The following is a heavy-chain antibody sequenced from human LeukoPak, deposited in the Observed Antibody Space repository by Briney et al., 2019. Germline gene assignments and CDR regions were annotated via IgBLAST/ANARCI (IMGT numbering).Heavy chain of an antibody. V-gene: IGHV4-59*02. J-gene: IGHJ4*02. CDR1: GASVSSYY. Sequence: SETLSLTCTVSGASVSSYYWSWIRQPPGKGPEWNGYFSYSGSTNYNPSLKRRVTISVDTSKNQFSLDLSSVTAADTAVYYCARGPLDSGYTYFDYWGQGTLVSVAS. D-gene: IGHD5-12*01. CDR2: FSYSGST. CDR3: ARGPLDSGYTYFDY.